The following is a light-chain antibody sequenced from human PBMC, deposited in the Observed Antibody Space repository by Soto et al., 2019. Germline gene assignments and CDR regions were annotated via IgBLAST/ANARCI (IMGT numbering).Light chain of an antibody. CDR2: DAS. CDR3: QQSDTTPYT. Sequence: DIQMTQSPSSLSASVGDRVTITCRASQSISNYLNWYQQKPGKAPNLLIYDASSLLSGVPSRFSGSGSGTDFTLPISSLQPEDFSIYYCQQSDTTPYTFGQGTKLEIK. CDR1: QSISNY. V-gene: IGKV1-39*01. J-gene: IGKJ2*01.